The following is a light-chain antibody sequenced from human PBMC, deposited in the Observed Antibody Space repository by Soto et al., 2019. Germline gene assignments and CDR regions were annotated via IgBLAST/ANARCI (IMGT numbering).Light chain of an antibody. Sequence: QSVLTQPPSVSGAPGQRVTISCTGSNSNIGAGYDVHWYQQLPGTAPKLLIYGNSNRPSGVPDRFSGSKSGTSASLAITGLQDEDEADYYCQSYDSTVVFGGGPKLTVL. V-gene: IGLV1-40*01. J-gene: IGLJ2*01. CDR3: QSYDSTVV. CDR1: NSNIGAGYD. CDR2: GNS.